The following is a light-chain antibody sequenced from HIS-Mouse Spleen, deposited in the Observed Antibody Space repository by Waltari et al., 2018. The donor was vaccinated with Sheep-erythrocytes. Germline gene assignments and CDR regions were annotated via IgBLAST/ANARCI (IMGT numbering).Light chain of an antibody. CDR2: KAS. CDR3: QQYNSYS. CDR1: QSISSW. V-gene: IGKV1-5*03. Sequence: DIQMTQSPSTLSESVGDRVTITCRASQSISSWLAWYQQEQGKAPKLLFYKASSLGSGVPSRFSGSGSGTEFTLTISSLQPDDFATYYCQQYNSYSFGGGTKVEIK. J-gene: IGKJ4*01.